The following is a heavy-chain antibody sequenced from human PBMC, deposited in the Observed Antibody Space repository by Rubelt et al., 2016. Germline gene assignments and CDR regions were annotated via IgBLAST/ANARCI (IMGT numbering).Heavy chain of an antibody. D-gene: IGHD7-27*01. CDR3: LTGRRTTRGY. J-gene: IGHJ4*02. Sequence: VQLVESGGGVVQPGRSLRLSCAASGFTFSRTGMQWVRQTPDKGLEWVSGVVAGGDYTYYADSVTGRFTISKDNSQNTMYLQMNSLKTDDTAMYYCLTGRRTTRGYWGQGTLVTVS. V-gene: IGHV3-NL1*01. CDR2: VVAGGDYT. CDR1: GFTFSRTG.